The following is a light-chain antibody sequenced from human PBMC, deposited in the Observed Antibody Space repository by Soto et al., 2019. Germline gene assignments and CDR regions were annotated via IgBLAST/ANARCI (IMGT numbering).Light chain of an antibody. J-gene: IGLJ2*01. V-gene: IGLV2-14*01. Sequence: QSALTQPASVSGSRGQSITISCTGTSSDVGGHNYVSWYQQNPGKAPKLMIYDVSNRPSGVSNRFSGSKSGNTASLTISGLQGEDEADYYCSSYTTTGTLVFGGGTKVTVL. CDR3: SSYTTTGTLV. CDR2: DVS. CDR1: SSDVGGHNY.